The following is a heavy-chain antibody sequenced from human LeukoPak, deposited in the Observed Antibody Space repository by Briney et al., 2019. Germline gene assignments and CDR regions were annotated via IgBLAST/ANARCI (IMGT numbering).Heavy chain of an antibody. V-gene: IGHV3-48*04. Sequence: GGSLRLSCAASGFTFSSYSMNWVRQAPGKGLEWVSYISSSGSTIYYADSVKGRFTISRDNAKNLLYLQMHSLRAEDTAVYYCAAIGSTMIGGVWGKGTTVTISS. D-gene: IGHD3-10*02. CDR3: AAIGSTMIGGV. J-gene: IGHJ6*04. CDR1: GFTFSSYS. CDR2: ISSSGSTI.